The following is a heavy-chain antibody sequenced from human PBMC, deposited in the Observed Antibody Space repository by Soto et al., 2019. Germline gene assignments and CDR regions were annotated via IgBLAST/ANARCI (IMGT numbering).Heavy chain of an antibody. J-gene: IGHJ3*02. D-gene: IGHD4-17*01. V-gene: IGHV3-33*01. CDR1: GFTFSGFG. CDR3: ARGRGGSYGGNSAHFDI. Sequence: QVQLVESGGGVVQPGTSLRLSFEASGFTFSGFGMHWVRQVPGKGRGWVAVIWDDGRRRYYADCVKGRFTISRDNSKNALYLQMNSLRAEDTAGYYSARGRGGSYGGNSAHFDIWGQGTLVNVSP. CDR2: IWDDGRRR.